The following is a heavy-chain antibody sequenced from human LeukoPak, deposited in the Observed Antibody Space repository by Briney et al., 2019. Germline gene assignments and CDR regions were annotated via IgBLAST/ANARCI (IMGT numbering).Heavy chain of an antibody. D-gene: IGHD1-14*01. CDR2: IYYSGST. CDR3: ARGDTYSNRVDY. Sequence: SETLSLTCTVSGGSIRSGGYYWSWIRQHPGKGLEWIGYIYYSGSTYYNPSLKSRVTISVDTSKNQFSLKLSSVTAADTAVYYCARGDTYSNRVDYWGQGTLVTVSS. V-gene: IGHV4-31*03. J-gene: IGHJ4*02. CDR1: GGSIRSGGYY.